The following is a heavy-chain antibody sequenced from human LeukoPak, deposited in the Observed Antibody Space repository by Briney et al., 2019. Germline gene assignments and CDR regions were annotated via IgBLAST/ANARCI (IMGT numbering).Heavy chain of an antibody. CDR2: ISAYNGNT. Sequence: ASVKVSCKASGYTFTSYGISWVRQAPGQGLEWMGWISAYNGNTNYAQKLQGRVTMTTDTSTSTAYMELRSLRSDDTAVYYCARVGYSGNDSGIYWDWGQGTLVTVSS. J-gene: IGHJ4*02. D-gene: IGHD5-12*01. V-gene: IGHV1-18*01. CDR3: ARVGYSGNDSGIYWD. CDR1: GYTFTSYG.